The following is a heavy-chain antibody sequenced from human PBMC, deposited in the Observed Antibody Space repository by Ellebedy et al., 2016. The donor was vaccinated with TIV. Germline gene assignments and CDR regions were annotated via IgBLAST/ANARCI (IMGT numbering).Heavy chain of an antibody. CDR2: ISGSSTYI. CDR1: GLTFSSYT. J-gene: IGHJ5*02. CDR3: ARGGRDQWLIDA. D-gene: IGHD6-19*01. Sequence: PGGSLRLSCAASGLTFSSYTMNWVRQAPGKGLEWVSSISGSSTYIYYADSVKGRFAISRDNAKNSLYLQMNSLRAEDTAVYYCARGGRDQWLIDAWGQGTLVTVSS. V-gene: IGHV3-21*01.